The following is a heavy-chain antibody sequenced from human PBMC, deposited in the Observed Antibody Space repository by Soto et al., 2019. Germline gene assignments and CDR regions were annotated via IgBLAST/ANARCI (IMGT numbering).Heavy chain of an antibody. CDR1: GYTFTGYY. J-gene: IGHJ6*02. CDR3: ARGVVVVVAATPHYYYGMDV. V-gene: IGHV1-2*04. Sequence: GASVKVSCKASGYTFTGYYMHWVRQAPGQGLEWMGWINPNSGGTNYAQKFQGWVTMTRDTSISTAYMELSRLRSDDTAVYYCARGVVVVVAATPHYYYGMDVRGQRTTVTVSS. D-gene: IGHD2-15*01. CDR2: INPNSGGT.